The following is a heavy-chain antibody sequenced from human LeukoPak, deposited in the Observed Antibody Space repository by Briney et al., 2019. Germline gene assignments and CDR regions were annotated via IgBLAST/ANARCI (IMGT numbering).Heavy chain of an antibody. J-gene: IGHJ5*02. V-gene: IGHV1-46*01. Sequence: ASVKVSCRASGYSFTSYYMHWVRQAPGQGLEWMGIINPSGGSTIYSQKVQGRVNLTRDTSTSTVYMDLSSLTSEDTAVYYCVRREGTWFDPWGQGTLVTVSS. CDR3: VRREGTWFDP. D-gene: IGHD1-26*01. CDR1: GYSFTSYY. CDR2: INPSGGST.